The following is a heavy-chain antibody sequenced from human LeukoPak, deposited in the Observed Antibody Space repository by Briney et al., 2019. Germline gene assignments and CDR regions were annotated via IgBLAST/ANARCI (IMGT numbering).Heavy chain of an antibody. Sequence: PGGSLRLSCAASGFTVSSNYMSWVRQAPGKGLEWVSVIYSGGSTYYADSVKGRFTISRDNSRNTPYLQMNSLRAEDTAVYYCARPTYSSGWYNVDYWGQGTLVSVSS. V-gene: IGHV3-53*01. J-gene: IGHJ4*02. CDR1: GFTVSSNY. CDR3: ARPTYSSGWYNVDY. D-gene: IGHD6-19*01. CDR2: IYSGGST.